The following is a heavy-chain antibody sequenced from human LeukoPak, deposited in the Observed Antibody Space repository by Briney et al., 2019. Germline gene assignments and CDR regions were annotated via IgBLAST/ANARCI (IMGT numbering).Heavy chain of an antibody. CDR2: ISAYNGNT. CDR1: GYTFNSYN. J-gene: IGHJ6*02. D-gene: IGHD2-15*01. Sequence: GASVKVSCKASGYTFNSYNINGVRQAPGQGLEWRGWISAYNGNTKYADNFQGRVTMTTDTSTSTGYMELRSLRSDDTALYYCARSLYCSDGSCRGDVWGQGTTVTVSS. CDR3: ARSLYCSDGSCRGDV. V-gene: IGHV1-18*01.